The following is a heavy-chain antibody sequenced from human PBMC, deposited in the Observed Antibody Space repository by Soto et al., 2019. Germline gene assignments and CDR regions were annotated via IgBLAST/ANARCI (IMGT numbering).Heavy chain of an antibody. CDR2: ISYDGSNK. J-gene: IGHJ4*02. V-gene: IGHV3-30-3*01. CDR1: GFTFSSYA. D-gene: IGHD3-3*01. Sequence: GGSLRLSCAASGFTFSSYAMHWVRQAPGKGLEWVAVISYDGSNKYYADSVKGRFTISRDNSKNTLYLQMNSLRAEDTAVYYCAREGGGGGTYYDFWSGYPRRWYFDYWGQGTLVTVS. CDR3: AREGGGGGTYYDFWSGYPRRWYFDY.